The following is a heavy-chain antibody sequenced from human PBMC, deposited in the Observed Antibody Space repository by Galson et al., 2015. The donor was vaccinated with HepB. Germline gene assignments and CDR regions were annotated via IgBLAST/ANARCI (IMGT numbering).Heavy chain of an antibody. CDR2: ITQDGSEK. CDR3: ARDRPIAVAGTSFDY. V-gene: IGHV3-7*03. CDR1: GFTFSNYW. Sequence: SLRLSCAVSGFTFSNYWMNWVRQAPGKGLEWVANITQDGSEKYYVDSVKGRFTISRDNAKNSLYLQMNSLRAEDTAVYYCARDRPIAVAGTSFDYWGQGTLVTVSS. D-gene: IGHD6-19*01. J-gene: IGHJ4*02.